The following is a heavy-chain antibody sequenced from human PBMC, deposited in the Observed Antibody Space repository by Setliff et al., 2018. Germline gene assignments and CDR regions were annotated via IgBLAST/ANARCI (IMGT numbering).Heavy chain of an antibody. CDR3: AITMTTGVDFFDY. CDR2: IRSKADSYPT. Sequence: LRLSCAASGFTFSGSAMYWVRQASGKGLEWVGRIRSKADSYPTAYAASVKGRFTISRDDSKNTAYLQMNSLKTEDTAVYYCAITMTTGVDFFDYWGQGTLVTVSS. J-gene: IGHJ4*02. V-gene: IGHV3-73*01. D-gene: IGHD4-17*01. CDR1: GFTFSGSA.